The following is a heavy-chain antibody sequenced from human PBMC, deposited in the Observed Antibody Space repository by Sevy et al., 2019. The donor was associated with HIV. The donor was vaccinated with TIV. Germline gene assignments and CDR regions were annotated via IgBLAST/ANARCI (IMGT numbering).Heavy chain of an antibody. V-gene: IGHV3-23*01. J-gene: IGHJ4*02. CDR2: LSGSGDNA. CDR1: GFTFRNYA. CDR3: EKDIEGGYTYGYDSANFDY. Sequence: GGSLRLSCAASGFTFRNYALGWVRQAPGKGLEWVSALSGSGDNAYYADSVKGRFTISRDNSKNTLNLQMKSLRAEDTDMDYCEKDIEGGYTYGYDSANFDYWGQGTLVTVSS. D-gene: IGHD5-12*01.